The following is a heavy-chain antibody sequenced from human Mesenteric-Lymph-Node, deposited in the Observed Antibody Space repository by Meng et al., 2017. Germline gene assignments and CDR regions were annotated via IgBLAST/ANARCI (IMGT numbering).Heavy chain of an antibody. J-gene: IGHJ6*02. CDR1: GGSFSGYY. Sequence: ESLKISCAVYGGSFSGYYWSWIRQPPGKGLEWIGEINHSGSTNYNPSLKSRVTISVDTSKNQFSLKLSSVTAADTAVYYCARGVVVVPAGFYYYYYYGMDVWGQGTTVTVSS. D-gene: IGHD2-2*01. CDR3: ARGVVVVPAGFYYYYYYGMDV. V-gene: IGHV4-34*01. CDR2: INHSGST.